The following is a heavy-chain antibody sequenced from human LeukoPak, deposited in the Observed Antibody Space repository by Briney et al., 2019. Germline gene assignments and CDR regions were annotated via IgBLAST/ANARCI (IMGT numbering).Heavy chain of an antibody. CDR1: GGSINNYY. V-gene: IGHV4-59*01. J-gene: IGHJ4*02. Sequence: SETLSLTCTVSGGSINNYYWSWIRQPPGKAPEWIAYISYSGSTNYNPSLKSRVTISMNTSKNQSSLKLSSVTTADTAVYYCARYSYKYFDYWGQGTLVTVSS. CDR2: ISYSGST. D-gene: IGHD5-18*01. CDR3: ARYSYKYFDY.